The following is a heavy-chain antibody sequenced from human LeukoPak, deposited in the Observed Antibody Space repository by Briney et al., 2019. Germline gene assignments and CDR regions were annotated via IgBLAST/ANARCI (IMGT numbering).Heavy chain of an antibody. CDR1: GGSFSGYY. Sequence: PSETLSLTCAVYGGSFSGYYWSWIRQPPGKGLEWIGEINHSGSTNYNPSLKSRVTTSVDTSKNQFSLKLCSVTAADTAVYYCARVKWDYGDPWYFGYWGQGTLVTVSS. J-gene: IGHJ4*02. CDR3: ARVKWDYGDPWYFGY. CDR2: INHSGST. V-gene: IGHV4-34*01. D-gene: IGHD4-17*01.